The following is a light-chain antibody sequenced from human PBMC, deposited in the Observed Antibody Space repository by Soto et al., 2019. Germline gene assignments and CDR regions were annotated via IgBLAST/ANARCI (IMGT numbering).Light chain of an antibody. J-gene: IGKJ2*01. V-gene: IGKV3-20*01. CDR1: QSVSSSS. CDR3: QRFGTSLYT. CDR2: GAS. Sequence: EIVLTQSPDTLSLSPGERATLSCRASQSVSSSSVAWYQQKPGQAPRLLIYGASSRATGIPDRFSGSGSGTDFTLTIRSLEPEDFAVYYCQRFGTSLYTFGQGTKLEIK.